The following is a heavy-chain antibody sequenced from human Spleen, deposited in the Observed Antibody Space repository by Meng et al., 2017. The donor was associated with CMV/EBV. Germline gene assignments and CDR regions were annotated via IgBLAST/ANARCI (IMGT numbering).Heavy chain of an antibody. D-gene: IGHD1-26*01. Sequence: GSGYSFTSYWIGWVRQMPGKGLEWMGIIYPGDSDTRYSPSFQGQVTISADKSISTAYLQWSSLKASDTATYYCVSTRDPSGSYYDYWGQGTLVTVSS. V-gene: IGHV5-51*01. CDR3: VSTRDPSGSYYDY. CDR2: IYPGDSDT. CDR1: GYSFTSYW. J-gene: IGHJ4*02.